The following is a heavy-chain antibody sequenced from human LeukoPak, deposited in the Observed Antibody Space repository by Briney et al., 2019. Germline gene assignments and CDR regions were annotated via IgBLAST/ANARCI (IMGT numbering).Heavy chain of an antibody. CDR2: IYYSGSA. V-gene: IGHV4-59*08. CDR1: GGSISTYY. CDR3: ARRVRIDNWFDP. D-gene: IGHD3-10*02. J-gene: IGHJ5*02. Sequence: SETLSLTCTVSGGSISTYYWTWIRQPPGKGLEWIGYIYYSGSAKYNPSLKSRVSISVDTSQNRFSLNLSSVTAADTAVYYCARRVRIDNWFDPWGQGTLVTVSS.